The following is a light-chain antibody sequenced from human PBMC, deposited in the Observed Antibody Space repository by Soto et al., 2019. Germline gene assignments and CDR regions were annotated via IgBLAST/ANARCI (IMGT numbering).Light chain of an antibody. CDR2: GAS. J-gene: IGKJ1*01. CDR3: QQYGSSPRT. CDR1: QSVSSNS. Sequence: EIVLTQSPGTLSLSPGDRSTLSCRASQSVSSNSLAWYQQKCGQAPKLLIYGASIRATGIPDRVSGSGSGTDFTLTISRLKPEDFAVYYCQQYGSSPRTFGQGTRVEIK. V-gene: IGKV3-20*01.